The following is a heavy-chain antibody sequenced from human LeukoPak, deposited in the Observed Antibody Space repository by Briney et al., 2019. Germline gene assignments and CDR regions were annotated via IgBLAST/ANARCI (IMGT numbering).Heavy chain of an antibody. CDR1: GGSISSYD. Sequence: SETLSLTCTVSGGSISSYDWSWIRQPAGKGLEWIGRIYTSGSTNYNPSLKSRVTMSVDTSKNQFSLKLNSVTAADTAVYFCARQPPNTASFDYWGQGTLVTVSS. CDR3: ARQPPNTASFDY. V-gene: IGHV4-4*07. J-gene: IGHJ4*02. CDR2: IYTSGST. D-gene: IGHD2-21*02.